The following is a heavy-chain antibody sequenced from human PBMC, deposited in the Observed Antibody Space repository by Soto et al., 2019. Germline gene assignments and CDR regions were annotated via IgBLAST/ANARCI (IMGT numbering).Heavy chain of an antibody. CDR1: GASMTTGGFS. CDR3: TRGSEATLSLLYFDT. V-gene: IGHV4-30-2*01. J-gene: IGHJ4*02. Sequence: SETLSLTCAVSGASMTTGGFSWTWVRQPPGGGLEWIGHVYHRASTQYNPSLKGRVSISVDTSRSLFSLRLTSLTAADTAVYFCTRGSEATLSLLYFDTWGQGTKVTFSS. CDR2: VYHRAST. D-gene: IGHD2-15*01.